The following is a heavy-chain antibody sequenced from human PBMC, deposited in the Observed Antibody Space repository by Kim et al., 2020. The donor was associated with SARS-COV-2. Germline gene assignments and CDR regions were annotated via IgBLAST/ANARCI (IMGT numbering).Heavy chain of an antibody. V-gene: IGHV3-23*01. CDR2: ISGSGGST. CDR1: GFTFSSYA. J-gene: IGHJ6*02. D-gene: IGHD3-10*01. CDR3: AKGRYGSGSFDYYYYGMDV. Sequence: GGSLRLSCAASGFTFSSYAMSWVRQAPGKGLEWVSAISGSGGSTYYADSVKGRFTISRDNSKNTLYLQMNSLRAEDMVVYYCAKGRYGSGSFDYYYYGMDVWGQGTTVTVSS.